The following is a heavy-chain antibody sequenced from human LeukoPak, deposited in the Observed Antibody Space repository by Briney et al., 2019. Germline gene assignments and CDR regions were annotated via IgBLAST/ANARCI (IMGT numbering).Heavy chain of an antibody. CDR3: ARDPRHGDYGDY. CDR1: GFTFSSYE. D-gene: IGHD4-17*01. V-gene: IGHV3-48*03. J-gene: IGHJ4*02. Sequence: TGGSLRLSCAASGFTFSSYEMNWVRQAPGKGLEWVSYISSSGSTIYYADSVKGRFTISRDNAKNSLYLQTNSLRAEDTAVYYCARDPRHGDYGDYWGQGTLVTVSS. CDR2: ISSSGSTI.